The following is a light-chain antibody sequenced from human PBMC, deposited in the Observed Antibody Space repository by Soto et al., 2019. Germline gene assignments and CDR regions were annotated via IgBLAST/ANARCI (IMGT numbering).Light chain of an antibody. J-gene: IGKJ4*01. CDR2: DAY. Sequence: VTRSPATXSLGTTERPPPACRASQSVSRYSAWYQQKTGKXPXXLIHDAYNRATGITASFSGSGSATDFPPTSRRLESDGRAVYYCEPGSNSLTFGGGTKVDI. CDR1: QSVSRY. CDR3: EPGSNSLT. V-gene: IGKV3-11*01.